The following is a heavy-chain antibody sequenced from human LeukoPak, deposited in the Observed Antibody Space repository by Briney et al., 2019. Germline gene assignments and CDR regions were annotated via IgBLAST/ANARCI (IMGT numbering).Heavy chain of an antibody. V-gene: IGHV3-30*18. Sequence: GGSLRLSCAASGFTFSSYGMHWVRQAPGKGLEWVAVISYDGSNKYYADSVKGRFTISRDNSKNTLYLQMNSLRAEDTAVYYCAKRGHRGSFYHYYYYYYYMDVWGKGTTVTVSS. D-gene: IGHD1-26*01. CDR1: GFTFSSYG. CDR3: AKRGHRGSFYHYYYYYYYMDV. J-gene: IGHJ6*03. CDR2: ISYDGSNK.